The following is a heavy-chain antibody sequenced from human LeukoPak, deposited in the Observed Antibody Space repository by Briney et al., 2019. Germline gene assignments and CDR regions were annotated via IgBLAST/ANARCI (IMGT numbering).Heavy chain of an antibody. CDR1: GFTVSNNY. V-gene: IGHV3-53*01. Sequence: GGSLTLSCAASGFTVSNNYMSWVRQAPGKGLEWVSITYSDGNTNYAVSVKGRFTISRDTSQNTLSLQMNSLRAEDTAVYYCVRKNQDFNAAFDIWGQGTVVTVSS. J-gene: IGHJ3*02. D-gene: IGHD1-14*01. CDR3: VRKNQDFNAAFDI. CDR2: TYSDGNT.